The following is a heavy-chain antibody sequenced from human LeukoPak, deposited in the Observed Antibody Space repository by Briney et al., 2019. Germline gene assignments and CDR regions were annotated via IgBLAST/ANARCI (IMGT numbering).Heavy chain of an antibody. Sequence: SETLSLTCTVSGGSISSYYWSWIRQPPGKGLEWIGYIYYSGSTNYNPSLKSRVTLSVDTSRNQFSLKVSSATAADTAVYYCARHGTTGANLNWFDPWGQGTLVTVSS. CDR1: GGSISSYY. D-gene: IGHD1-1*01. V-gene: IGHV4-59*01. CDR3: ARHGTTGANLNWFDP. J-gene: IGHJ5*02. CDR2: IYYSGST.